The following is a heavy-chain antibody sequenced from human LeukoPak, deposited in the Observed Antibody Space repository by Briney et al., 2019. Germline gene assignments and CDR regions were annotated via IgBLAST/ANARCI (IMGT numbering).Heavy chain of an antibody. J-gene: IGHJ4*02. V-gene: IGHV3-64*01. Sequence: PGGSLRLSCAASGFTFSSYAMHWVRQAPGKGLEYVSAISSNGGSTYYANSVKDRFTIPRDNSKNTLYLQMGSLRAEDMAVYYCARGEGGGSGTIPYYWGQGTLVTVSS. D-gene: IGHD1-26*01. CDR1: GFTFSSYA. CDR2: ISSNGGST. CDR3: ARGEGGGSGTIPYY.